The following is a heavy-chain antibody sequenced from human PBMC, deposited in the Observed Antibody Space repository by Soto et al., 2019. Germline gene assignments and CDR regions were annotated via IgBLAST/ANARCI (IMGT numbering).Heavy chain of an antibody. D-gene: IGHD3-10*01. Sequence: SETLSLTCAVYGGSFSGYYWSWIRQPPGKGLEWIGEINHSGSTNYNPSLKSRVTISVDTSKNQFSLKLSSVTAADTAVYYCARRATLVIITMVRGVIITAGGMDVWGQGTTV. V-gene: IGHV4-34*01. J-gene: IGHJ6*02. CDR2: INHSGST. CDR3: ARRATLVIITMVRGVIITAGGMDV. CDR1: GGSFSGYY.